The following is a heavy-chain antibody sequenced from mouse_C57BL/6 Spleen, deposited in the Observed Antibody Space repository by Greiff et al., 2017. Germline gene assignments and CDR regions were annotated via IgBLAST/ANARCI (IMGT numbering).Heavy chain of an antibody. CDR2: IRSKSNNYAT. CDR1: GFSFNTYA. D-gene: IGHD1-1*01. J-gene: IGHJ1*03. V-gene: IGHV10-1*01. CDR3: VRQDYGDWYFDV. Sequence: EVQLVESGGGLVQPKGSLKLSCAASGFSFNTYAMNWVRQAPGKGLEWVARIRSKSNNYATYYADSVKDRFTISRDDSESMLYLQMNNLKTEDTAMYYCVRQDYGDWYFDVWGTGTTVTVSS.